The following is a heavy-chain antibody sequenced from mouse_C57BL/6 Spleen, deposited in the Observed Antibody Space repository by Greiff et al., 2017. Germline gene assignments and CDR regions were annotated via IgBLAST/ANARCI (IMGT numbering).Heavy chain of an antibody. CDR1: GYTFTSYW. CDR2: IDPSDSYT. Sequence: QVQLQQPGAELVRPGTSVKLSCKASGYTFTSYWMHWVKQRPGQGLAWIGVIDPSDSYTNYNQKFKSKATLTVDTSSSTAYMQLSSLTSEDSAVYYCARRSYFDYWGQGTTLTVSS. CDR3: ARRSYFDY. J-gene: IGHJ2*01. V-gene: IGHV1-59*01.